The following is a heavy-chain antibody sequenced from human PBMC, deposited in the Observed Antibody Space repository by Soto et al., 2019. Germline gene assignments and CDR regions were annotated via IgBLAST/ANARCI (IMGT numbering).Heavy chain of an antibody. V-gene: IGHV3-23*01. J-gene: IGHJ4*02. Sequence: EVQLLASGGALVQPGGSQRLSCVGSGFTFSTNYGLAWVRQARGKGLEWVSSISGSGDGIAYADSVKGRFTISTDSSKNTLYLQMNNLRADDTAVYFCAKKCRGSCPFDYWGQGTLVTVSS. CDR2: ISGSGDGI. D-gene: IGHD1-26*01. CDR1: GFTFSTNYG. CDR3: AKKCRGSCPFDY.